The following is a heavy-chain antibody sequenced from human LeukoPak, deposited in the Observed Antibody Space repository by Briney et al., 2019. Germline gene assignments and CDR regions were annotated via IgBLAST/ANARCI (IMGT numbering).Heavy chain of an antibody. CDR1: GYTFTGYY. CDR3: ARGYCSGGSCYPVDY. CDR2: INPNSGGT. D-gene: IGHD2-15*01. J-gene: IGHJ4*02. Sequence: ASVKVSCKASGYTFTGYYMHWVRQAPGQGLEWMGWINPNSGGTNYAQKFQGRVTMTRDTSISTAYMELSRLRPDDTAVYYCARGYCSGGSCYPVDYWGQGTLVTVSS. V-gene: IGHV1-2*02.